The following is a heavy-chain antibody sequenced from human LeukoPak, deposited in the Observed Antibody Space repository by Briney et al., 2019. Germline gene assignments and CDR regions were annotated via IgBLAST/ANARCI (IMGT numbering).Heavy chain of an antibody. CDR1: GGSISDYS. CDR3: ARRSYSAWFDP. Sequence: PSETLSLTCTVSGGSISDYSWNWIRQPAGKGLEWIGRVGTSGSTNYNPPLKSRVTISVDASKNQFSLKLRSVTAADTAVYYCARRSYSAWFDPWGQGTLVTVSS. J-gene: IGHJ5*02. D-gene: IGHD3-22*01. V-gene: IGHV4-4*07. CDR2: VGTSGST.